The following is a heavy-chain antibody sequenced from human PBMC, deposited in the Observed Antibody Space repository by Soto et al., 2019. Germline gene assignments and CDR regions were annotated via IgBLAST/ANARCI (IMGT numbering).Heavy chain of an antibody. CDR2: MNPNSGNT. J-gene: IGHJ4*02. V-gene: IGHV1-8*01. CDR1: GYTFTSYD. CDR3: ARDKVVGATGN. D-gene: IGHD1-1*01. Sequence: QVQLVQSGAEVKKPGASVKVSCKASGYTFTSYDISWVRQATGQGLEWMGWMNPNSGNTVYAQKFQGRVTMTRNTSISTAYMELSSLRSEDTAVYYSARDKVVGATGNWGQGTLVTVSS.